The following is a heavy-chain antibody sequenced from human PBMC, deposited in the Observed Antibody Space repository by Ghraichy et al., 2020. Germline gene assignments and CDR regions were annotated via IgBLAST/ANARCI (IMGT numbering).Heavy chain of an antibody. Sequence: GGSLRLSCAASGFTFNNYAMNWVRQAPGKGLEWVSAVSGSGGTTYYADSVKGRFAISRDNSKNTLYLQMSSLRAEDTAVYYWAKRVYDDDSFDYWGQGTLVTVSS. CDR3: AKRVYDDDSFDY. V-gene: IGHV3-23*01. CDR1: GFTFNNYA. CDR2: VSGSGGTT. J-gene: IGHJ4*02. D-gene: IGHD5/OR15-5a*01.